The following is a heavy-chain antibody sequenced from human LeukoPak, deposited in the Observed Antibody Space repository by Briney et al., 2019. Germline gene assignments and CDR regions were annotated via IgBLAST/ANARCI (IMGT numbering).Heavy chain of an antibody. V-gene: IGHV1-18*01. CDR1: GYTFTSYG. Sequence: ASVKVSCKASGYTFTSYGISWVRQAPGQGLEWMGWISAYNGNTNYAQKLQGRVTMTTDTSTSTAYMELRSLRSDDTAVYYCARASSIIAVVVFDYWGQGTLVTVSS. CDR3: ARASSIIAVVVFDY. CDR2: ISAYNGNT. J-gene: IGHJ4*02. D-gene: IGHD6-19*01.